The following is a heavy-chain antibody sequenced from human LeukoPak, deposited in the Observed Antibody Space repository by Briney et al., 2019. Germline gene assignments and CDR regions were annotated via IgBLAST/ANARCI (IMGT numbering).Heavy chain of an antibody. Sequence: GGTLRLSCAASGFTFSSYGMSWVRQAPGKGLEWVSAISGSGGSTYYADSVKGRFTISRDNSKNTLYLQMNSLRAEDTAVYYCAKDWGGYGDYEDAFDIWGQGTMVTVSS. CDR3: AKDWGGYGDYEDAFDI. CDR2: ISGSGGST. CDR1: GFTFSSYG. V-gene: IGHV3-23*01. J-gene: IGHJ3*02. D-gene: IGHD4-17*01.